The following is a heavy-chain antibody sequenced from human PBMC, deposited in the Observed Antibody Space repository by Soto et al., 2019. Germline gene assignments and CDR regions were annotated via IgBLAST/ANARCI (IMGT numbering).Heavy chain of an antibody. CDR1: GGSISSGGYS. J-gene: IGHJ5*02. D-gene: IGHD3-3*01. CDR3: ARAGYDFWSGYTRPRNWFDP. CDR2: IYHSGST. V-gene: IGHV4-30-2*01. Sequence: PSETLSLTCAVSGGSISSGGYSWSWIRQPPGKGLEWIGYIYHSGSTYYNPSLKSRVTISVDRSKNQFSLKLSSVTAADTAVYYCARAGYDFWSGYTRPRNWFDPWGQGTLVTVSS.